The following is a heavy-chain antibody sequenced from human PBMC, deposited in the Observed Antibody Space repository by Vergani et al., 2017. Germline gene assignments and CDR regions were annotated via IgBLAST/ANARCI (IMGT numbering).Heavy chain of an antibody. CDR1: GFTFSSYA. V-gene: IGHV3-23*01. CDR3: ATTRVYCSSTSCLF. D-gene: IGHD2-2*01. Sequence: EVQLLESGGGLVQPGGSLRLSCAASGFTFSSYAMSWVRQAPGQGLEWVSAISGCGGSTYYTDSVKSRYPISRDNSKTTLYLQMNSLRAAYTAVYYCATTRVYCSSTSCLFWGQGTLVTVSS. J-gene: IGHJ4*02. CDR2: ISGCGGST.